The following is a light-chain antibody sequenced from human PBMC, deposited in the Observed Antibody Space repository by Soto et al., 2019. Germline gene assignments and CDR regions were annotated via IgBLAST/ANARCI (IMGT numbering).Light chain of an antibody. Sequence: EIGLAQSPATLSLSPGERATLYCRASQSVSSYLAWYQQKPGQAPRLLIYDASNRATGIPARFSGSGSGTDFTLTISSLEPEDLAVYYCQQRSNWPALTFGGGTKVDIK. J-gene: IGKJ4*01. V-gene: IGKV3-11*01. CDR1: QSVSSY. CDR3: QQRSNWPALT. CDR2: DAS.